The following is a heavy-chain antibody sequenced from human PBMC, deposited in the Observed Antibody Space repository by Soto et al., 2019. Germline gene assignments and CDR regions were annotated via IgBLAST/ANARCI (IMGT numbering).Heavy chain of an antibody. CDR1: GGSISSYY. D-gene: IGHD2-15*01. J-gene: IGHJ6*02. CDR3: ARDLGYCSGGSCYPLGYYGMDV. CDR2: IYYSGST. V-gene: IGHV4-59*01. Sequence: SETLSLTCTVSGGSISSYYWSWIRQPPGKGLGWIGYIYYSGSTNYNPSLKSRVTISVDTSKNQFSLKLSSVTAADTAVYYCARDLGYCSGGSCYPLGYYGMDVWGQGTTVTV.